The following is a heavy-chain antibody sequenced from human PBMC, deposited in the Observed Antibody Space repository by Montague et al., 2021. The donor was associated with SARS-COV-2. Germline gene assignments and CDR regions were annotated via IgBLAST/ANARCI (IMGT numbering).Heavy chain of an antibody. CDR1: GGSFSGYH. CDR2: INHGGST. V-gene: IGHV4-34*01. CDR3: ARLGDGIVPSPLLGLGPYYSFYYMDV. J-gene: IGHJ6*03. D-gene: IGHD2-21*01. Sequence: SETLSLTCAVYGGSFSGYHWNWIRQSPGKGLEWIGEINHGGSTNYNPSLKSRLTITADTSKNQFSLKLTSVTAADTAIYFCARLGDGIVPSPLLGLGPYYSFYYMDVWGKGTTVTVSS.